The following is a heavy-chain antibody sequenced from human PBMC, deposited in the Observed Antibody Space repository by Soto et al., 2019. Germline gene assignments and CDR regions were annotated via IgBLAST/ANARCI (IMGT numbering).Heavy chain of an antibody. CDR1: GGSISTYY. D-gene: IGHD2-8*01. CDR2: IYYSGSA. CDR3: ARGGHCTNGVCSALDY. V-gene: IGHV4-59*08. Sequence: SETLSLTCTVSGGSISTYYWSWIRQPPGKGLEWIGYIYYSGSASYNPSLKSRVTISLDTSKNQFSLRLSSVTAADTAVYYCARGGHCTNGVCSALDYWGQGTLVTVSS. J-gene: IGHJ4*02.